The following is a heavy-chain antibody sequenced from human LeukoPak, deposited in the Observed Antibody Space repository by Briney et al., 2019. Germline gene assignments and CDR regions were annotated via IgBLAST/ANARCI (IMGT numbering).Heavy chain of an antibody. CDR3: ARDFINYGGIAVAGTGWFDP. D-gene: IGHD6-19*01. J-gene: IGHJ5*02. CDR2: IYYSGNT. Sequence: SETLSLTCAVSGGSFNGYSYTWIRQPPGKGLEWIGSIYYSGNTYYNPSLKSRVTISVDTSKNQFSLKLTSVTAADTATYYCARDFINYGGIAVAGTGWFDPWGQGSLVTVSS. V-gene: IGHV4-34*01. CDR1: GGSFNGYS.